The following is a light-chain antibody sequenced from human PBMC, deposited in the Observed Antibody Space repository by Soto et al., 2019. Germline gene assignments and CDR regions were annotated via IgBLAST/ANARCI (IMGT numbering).Light chain of an antibody. V-gene: IGKV1-6*01. CDR1: HGIRND. CDR3: LQDYNYPIS. J-gene: IGKJ5*01. Sequence: AFQVTQSPASLSSSVVDIVKINFLASHGIRNDLGWYQQKPGKAPKLLIYAASSLQSGVPSRFSGSGSGTDFTLTISSLQPEDVATYYCLQDYNYPISCGQGTRREN. CDR2: AAS.